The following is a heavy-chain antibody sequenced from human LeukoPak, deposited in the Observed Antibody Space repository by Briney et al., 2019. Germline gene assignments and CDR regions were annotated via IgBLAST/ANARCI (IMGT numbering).Heavy chain of an antibody. Sequence: GGSLRLSCAASGFTFRSYNMNWVRQAPGKGLEWVANIKQDGSEKYYVDSVKGRFTISRDNAKNSLYLQMNSLRAEDTAVYYCARDEDYYDSSGYWYYFDYWGQGTLVTVSS. J-gene: IGHJ4*02. CDR3: ARDEDYYDSSGYWYYFDY. V-gene: IGHV3-7*05. CDR1: GFTFRSYN. D-gene: IGHD3-22*01. CDR2: IKQDGSEK.